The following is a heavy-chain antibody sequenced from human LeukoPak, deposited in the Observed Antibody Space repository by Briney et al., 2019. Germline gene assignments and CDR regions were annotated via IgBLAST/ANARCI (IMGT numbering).Heavy chain of an antibody. CDR1: GFTFSSYA. CDR2: ISYDGSNK. Sequence: GGSLRLSCAASGFTFSSYAMHWVRQAPGKGLEWVAVISYDGSNKYYADSVKGRFTISRDNSKNTLYLQMNSLRAEDTAVYYCARESDFPEYYYGMDVWGQGTTVTVSS. J-gene: IGHJ6*02. CDR3: ARESDFPEYYYGMDV. V-gene: IGHV3-30*04.